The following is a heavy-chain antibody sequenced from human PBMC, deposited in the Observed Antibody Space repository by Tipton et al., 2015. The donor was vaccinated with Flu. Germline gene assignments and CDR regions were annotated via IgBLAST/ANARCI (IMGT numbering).Heavy chain of an antibody. Sequence: LRLSCSVSGSSFGSDYCWGWVRQPPGKGLEWIGNIHQTGNFYYNPSLRSRVTISIDRSKNRFSPELKSVTAADTAVYYCARRDYSNYVSDPRNWFDSWGQGTQVSVSS. V-gene: IGHV4-38-2*01. J-gene: IGHJ5*01. D-gene: IGHD4-11*01. CDR2: IHQTGNF. CDR3: ARRDYSNYVSDPRNWFDS. CDR1: GSSFGSDYC.